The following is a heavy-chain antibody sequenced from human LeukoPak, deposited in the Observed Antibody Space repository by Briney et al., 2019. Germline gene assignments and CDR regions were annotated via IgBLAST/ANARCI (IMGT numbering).Heavy chain of an antibody. J-gene: IGHJ4*02. D-gene: IGHD3-22*01. CDR2: ISGSGYST. Sequence: QAGGSLRLSCAASGFTFSSYAMSWVRQAPGMGLEWVSAISGSGYSTYYADSVKGRFTISRDNSRNTLYLQMNSLRAEDTAIYSCAKFGRGIYDNEDSWGQGTLVTVSS. CDR3: AKFGRGIYDNEDS. V-gene: IGHV3-23*01. CDR1: GFTFSSYA.